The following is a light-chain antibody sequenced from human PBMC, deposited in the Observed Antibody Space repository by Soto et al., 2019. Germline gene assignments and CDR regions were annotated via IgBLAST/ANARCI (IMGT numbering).Light chain of an antibody. CDR2: KAS. Sequence: DIQKTQSPSTQYGSVGDSVPITCRASQTPTTWFAWYQQKPGTAPKRLIDKASTLKSGVPSRFSGSGSSTEVTLTIISLQPDDFATYYCQHYNSYSEAFGQGTKV. CDR1: QTPTTW. CDR3: QHYNSYSEA. V-gene: IGKV1-5*03. J-gene: IGKJ1*01.